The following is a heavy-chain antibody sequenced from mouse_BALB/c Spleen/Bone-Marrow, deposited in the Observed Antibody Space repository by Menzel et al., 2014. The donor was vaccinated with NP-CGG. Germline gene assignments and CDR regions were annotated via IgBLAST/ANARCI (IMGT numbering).Heavy chain of an antibody. D-gene: IGHD3-3*01. Sequence: EVQVVESRGGLVQPGGSLRLSCATSGFTFTDYYMNWVRQPPGKALEWLGFIRNKANGYTTEYSASVKGRFTVSRDNSQKILYLQMNTLRAEDSATYYCAKEQGHVLFDYWGQGTTLTVSS. V-gene: IGHV7-3*02. CDR3: AKEQGHVLFDY. J-gene: IGHJ2*01. CDR1: GFTFTDYY. CDR2: IRNKANGYTT.